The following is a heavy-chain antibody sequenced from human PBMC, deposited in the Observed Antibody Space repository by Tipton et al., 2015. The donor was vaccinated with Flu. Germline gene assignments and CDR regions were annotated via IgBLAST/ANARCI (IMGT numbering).Heavy chain of an antibody. CDR1: GFTVSSNY. Sequence: QLVQSGGGLIQPGGSLRLSCAASGFTVSSNYMSWVRQAPGKGLEWVSVIYSGGSTYYADSVKGRFTISRDNSKNTLYLQINSLRAEDTAVYYCARVTYYYDSSGYYYGMYVWGQGTTVAVSS. CDR2: IYSGGST. D-gene: IGHD3-22*01. V-gene: IGHV3-53*01. CDR3: ARVTYYYDSSGYYYGMYV. J-gene: IGHJ6*02.